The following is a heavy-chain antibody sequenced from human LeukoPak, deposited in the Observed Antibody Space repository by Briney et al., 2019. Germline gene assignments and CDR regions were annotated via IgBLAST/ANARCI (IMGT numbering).Heavy chain of an antibody. J-gene: IGHJ3*02. V-gene: IGHV3-30*02. CDR1: GFTFSSYS. D-gene: IGHD6-19*01. CDR2: IRYDGSNK. Sequence: PGGSLRLSCAASGFTFSSYSMHWVRQAPGKGLEWVAFIRYDGSNKYYADSVKGRFTISRDNSKNTLYLQMNSLRAEDTAVYYCARDSRAVADAFDIWGQGTMVTVSS. CDR3: ARDSRAVADAFDI.